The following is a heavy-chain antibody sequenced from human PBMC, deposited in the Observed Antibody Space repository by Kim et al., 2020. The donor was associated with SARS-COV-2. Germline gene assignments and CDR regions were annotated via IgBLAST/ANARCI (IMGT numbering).Heavy chain of an antibody. Sequence: GGSLRLSCEAFEFTFNSYWMNWVRQATGKGPEWLANVNQDGREKHYVDSVKGRFTISRDNARNSLYLQMSSLRADDTAIYYCARDLGASGSLDFWGPGTLVSVSS. V-gene: IGHV3-7*01. CDR1: EFTFNSYW. J-gene: IGHJ4*02. D-gene: IGHD3-10*01. CDR3: ARDLGASGSLDF. CDR2: VNQDGREK.